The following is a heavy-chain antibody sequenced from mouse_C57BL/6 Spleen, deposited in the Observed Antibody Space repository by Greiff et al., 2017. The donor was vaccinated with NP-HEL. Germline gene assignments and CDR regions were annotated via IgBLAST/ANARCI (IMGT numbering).Heavy chain of an antibody. CDR1: GFTFSSYA. V-gene: IGHV5-4*01. CDR3: ARDKDYGSVYEFAY. Sequence: DVMLVESGGGLVMPGGSLKLSCAASGFTFSSYAMSWVRQTPEKRLAWVATISDGGSYTYYPDNVKGRFTISRDNAKNNLYLQMSHLKSEDTAMYYCARDKDYGSVYEFAYWGQGTLVTVSA. D-gene: IGHD1-1*01. CDR2: ISDGGSYT. J-gene: IGHJ3*01.